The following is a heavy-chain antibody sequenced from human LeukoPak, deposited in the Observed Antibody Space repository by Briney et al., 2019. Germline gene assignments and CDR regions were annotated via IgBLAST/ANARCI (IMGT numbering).Heavy chain of an antibody. CDR2: ISSNGGST. J-gene: IGHJ4*02. Sequence: GGSLRLSCSASGFTFCNYAMYWVRQAPGKGLEYVSAISSNGGSTFYADSVKGRFTISRDNSKNTLYFQMSSLRAEDTAVYYCARDRTYGETGYFDYWGQGTLVTVSS. D-gene: IGHD4-17*01. V-gene: IGHV3-64*05. CDR1: GFTFCNYA. CDR3: ARDRTYGETGYFDY.